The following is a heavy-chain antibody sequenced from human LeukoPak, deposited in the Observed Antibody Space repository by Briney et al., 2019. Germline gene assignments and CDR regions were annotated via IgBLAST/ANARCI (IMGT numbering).Heavy chain of an antibody. CDR2: INPNSGGT. V-gene: IGHV1-2*02. Sequence: VASVKVSCKASGYTFTGYYMHRVRQAPGQGLEWMGWINPNSGGTNYAQKFQGRVTMTRDTSISTAYMELSRLRSDDTAVYYCARDRGGIQLWSYFDYWGQGTLVTVSS. J-gene: IGHJ4*02. CDR1: GYTFTGYY. D-gene: IGHD5-18*01. CDR3: ARDRGGIQLWSYFDY.